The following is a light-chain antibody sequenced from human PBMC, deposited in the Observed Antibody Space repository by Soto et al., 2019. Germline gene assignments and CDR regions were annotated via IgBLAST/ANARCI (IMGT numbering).Light chain of an antibody. V-gene: IGLV2-14*01. J-gene: IGLJ2*01. CDR3: SSYTSSSTPVV. Sequence: QSALTQPASVSGSPGQSITISCTGTSSDVGGYNYVSWYQQHPGKAPKLMIYEVSNRPSGVSNRFSGSKSGNTASLTISGLKAEDGADYYCSSYTSSSTPVVFGGGTKLTVL. CDR2: EVS. CDR1: SSDVGGYNY.